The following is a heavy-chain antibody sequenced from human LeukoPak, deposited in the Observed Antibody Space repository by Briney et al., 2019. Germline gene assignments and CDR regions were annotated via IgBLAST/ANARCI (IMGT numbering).Heavy chain of an antibody. CDR1: GYTFTTYA. D-gene: IGHD3-3*01. CDR3: ARDAIQGRLTSDY. V-gene: IGHV1-18*01. CDR2: INTYNGNT. Sequence: VASVKVSCKTSGYTFTTYAISWVRRAPGQGFEWMGWINTYNGNTNFAQKFQDRVTMTTDTSTSTAYLERRSLRSDDTAVYYCARDAIQGRLTSDYWGQGTLVTVSS. J-gene: IGHJ4*02.